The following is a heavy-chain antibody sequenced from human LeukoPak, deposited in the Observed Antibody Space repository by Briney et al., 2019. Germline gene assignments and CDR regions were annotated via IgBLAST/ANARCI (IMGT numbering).Heavy chain of an antibody. CDR1: GFTFSSSA. D-gene: IGHD2-15*01. J-gene: IGHJ3*02. Sequence: PGGSLRLSCAASGFTFSSSAMSWVRQAPGKGLEWVSAISNNGGYTYYADSVQGRFTISRDNSKSTLCLQMNSLRSDDTAVYYCARVKRPAVKTSRQLGYCSGGSCYPNNDAFDIWGQGTMVTVSS. CDR3: ARVKRPAVKTSRQLGYCSGGSCYPNNDAFDI. V-gene: IGHV3-23*01. CDR2: ISNNGGYT.